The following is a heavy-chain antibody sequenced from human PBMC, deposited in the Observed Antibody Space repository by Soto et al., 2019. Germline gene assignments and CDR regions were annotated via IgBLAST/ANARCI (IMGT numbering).Heavy chain of an antibody. CDR3: ARVPVGATHIDY. CDR2: IYNSETT. CDR1: GGSVSSGSFY. V-gene: IGHV4-61*01. J-gene: IGHJ4*02. Sequence: SETLSLTCTVSGGSVSSGSFYGTWIRQPPGKGLEWIGYIYNSETTNYNPSLKRRVTMLVDTSKNQFSLILTSVTAADTAVYYCARVPVGATHIDYWGQGTLVTAPQ. D-gene: IGHD1-26*01.